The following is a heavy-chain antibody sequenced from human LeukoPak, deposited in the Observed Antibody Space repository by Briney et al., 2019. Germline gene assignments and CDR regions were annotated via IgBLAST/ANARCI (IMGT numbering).Heavy chain of an antibody. Sequence: GSSVKVSCKASGGTFSSYAISWVRQAPGQGPEWMGRIIPILGIANYAQKFQGRVTITADKSTSTAYMELSSLRSEDTAVYYCAGVSSSGPRDFDYWGQGTLVTVSS. D-gene: IGHD6-19*01. CDR1: GGTFSSYA. V-gene: IGHV1-69*04. J-gene: IGHJ4*02. CDR3: AGVSSSGPRDFDY. CDR2: IIPILGIA.